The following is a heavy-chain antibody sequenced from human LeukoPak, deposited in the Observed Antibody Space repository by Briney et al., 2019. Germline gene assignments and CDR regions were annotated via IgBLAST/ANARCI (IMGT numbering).Heavy chain of an antibody. Sequence: PSETLSLTCTVSGGSPRGYYWSWVRQPPGKGLGWIAYIYYSGSTNYNPSLKSRVPIPLDTSKNQFSLKLSSVTAADTAAYYCAVGATHYYMDVWGKGTTVTVSS. CDR1: GGSPRGYY. D-gene: IGHD3-16*01. CDR3: AVGATHYYMDV. J-gene: IGHJ6*03. V-gene: IGHV4-59*08. CDR2: IYYSGST.